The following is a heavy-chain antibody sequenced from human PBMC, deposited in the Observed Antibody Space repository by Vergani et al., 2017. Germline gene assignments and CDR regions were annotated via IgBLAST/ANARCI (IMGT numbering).Heavy chain of an antibody. Sequence: QLQLQESGPGLVKPSETLSLTCTVSGGSISSSSYYWGWIRQPPGKGLEWIGSIYYSGSTYYNPSLKSRVTISVDTSKNQFSLKLSSVTAADTAVYYCATDDAPWSGYYPSYYYGMDVWGQGTTVTVSS. CDR3: ATDDAPWSGYYPSYYYGMDV. J-gene: IGHJ6*02. CDR1: GGSISSSSYY. CDR2: IYYSGST. V-gene: IGHV4-39*01. D-gene: IGHD3-3*01.